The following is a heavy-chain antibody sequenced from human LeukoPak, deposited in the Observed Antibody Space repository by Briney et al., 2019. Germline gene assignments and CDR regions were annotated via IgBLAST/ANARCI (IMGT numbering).Heavy chain of an antibody. CDR1: GFTFSSYS. CDR3: VRRYCSGGSCYFDY. D-gene: IGHD2-15*01. J-gene: IGHJ4*02. CDR2: INSDGRST. Sequence: HPGGSLRLSCAASGFTFSSYSMNWVRQAPGKGLVWVSGINSDGRSTSYADSVKGRFTISRDNAENTLYLQMKSLRAEDTAVYYCVRRYCSGGSCYFDYWGQGILATVSS. V-gene: IGHV3-74*01.